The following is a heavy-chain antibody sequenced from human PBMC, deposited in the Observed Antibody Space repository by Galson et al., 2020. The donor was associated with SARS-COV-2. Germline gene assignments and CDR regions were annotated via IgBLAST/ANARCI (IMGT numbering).Heavy chain of an antibody. V-gene: IGHV3-7*01. CDR1: GFTFNDFW. J-gene: IGHJ4*02. Sequence: GGSLRLSCEVSGFTFNDFWMSWFRQAPGKGLEWVANIKGDGSETNYADFVKGRFSISRDNDANSLYLQMNSLRVEDSAVYYCSREGWQGGYWGQGTRVTVSS. D-gene: IGHD6-19*01. CDR3: SREGWQGGY. CDR2: IKGDGSET.